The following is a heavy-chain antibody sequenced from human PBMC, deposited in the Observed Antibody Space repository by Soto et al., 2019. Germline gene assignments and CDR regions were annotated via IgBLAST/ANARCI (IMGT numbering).Heavy chain of an antibody. V-gene: IGHV1-8*01. CDR3: ARDNRYNWNDEGWFDP. CDR2: MNPNSGNT. CDR1: GYSFSDYD. D-gene: IGHD1-20*01. J-gene: IGHJ5*02. Sequence: GASVRVSCKAAGYSFSDYDINWVRQATGQGPEWMGWMNPNSGNTGYAQKFQRRVTMPRNTSINTAYMELSSLGSEDTAVYYCARDNRYNWNDEGWFDPWGQGTLVTVSS.